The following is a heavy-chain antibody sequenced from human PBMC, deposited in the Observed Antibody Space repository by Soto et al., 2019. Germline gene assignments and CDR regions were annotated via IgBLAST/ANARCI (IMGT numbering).Heavy chain of an antibody. V-gene: IGHV3-74*01. CDR1: GFTLSDYW. CDR3: AKDFPDSLYFDY. D-gene: IGHD3-22*01. J-gene: IGHJ4*02. Sequence: GGSLRLSCAASGFTLSDYWMHWVRQVPGKGLLWVSRISVDGGDTTYADSVKGRFTISRDNAKNTLYLQMDTLRAEDTAVYYCAKDFPDSLYFDYWGQGTLVTVSS. CDR2: ISVDGGDT.